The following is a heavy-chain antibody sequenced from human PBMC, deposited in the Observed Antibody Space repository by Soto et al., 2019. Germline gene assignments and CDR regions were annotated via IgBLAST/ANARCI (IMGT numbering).Heavy chain of an antibody. D-gene: IGHD3-9*01. CDR1: GGSTISYY. CDR2: IYYSGST. CDR3: ARQAYDFLTGYGPYFDY. Sequence: SETLSLTCTVSGGSTISYYWTWIRQPPGKGLEWIGHIYYSGSTSYNPSLRSRVTISIDTSKNQFSLNLNSVTAADTAVYYCARQAYDFLTGYGPYFDYWGQGTLVTVS. J-gene: IGHJ4*02. V-gene: IGHV4-59*08.